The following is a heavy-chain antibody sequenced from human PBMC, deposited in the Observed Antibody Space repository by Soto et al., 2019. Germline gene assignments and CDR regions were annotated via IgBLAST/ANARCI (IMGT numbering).Heavy chain of an antibody. CDR2: IYTNGST. V-gene: IGHV4-4*07. Sequence: QVQLQESGPGLVKPSETLSLTCTVSGDSISSYYWSWIRQPAGKGLEWIGRIYTNGSTNYNPSLKSLVTMSVDTSKNQFSLKLSSVTAADTAVYYCAREDDIVIVPTAPFDPWGQGTQVTVSS. D-gene: IGHD2-2*01. CDR1: GDSISSYY. CDR3: AREDDIVIVPTAPFDP. J-gene: IGHJ5*02.